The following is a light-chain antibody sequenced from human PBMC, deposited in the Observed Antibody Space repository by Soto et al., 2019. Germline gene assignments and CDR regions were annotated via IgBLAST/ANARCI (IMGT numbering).Light chain of an antibody. CDR1: QSISSY. J-gene: IGKJ4*01. CDR2: AAS. V-gene: IGKV1-39*01. CDR3: QQSYSTPST. Sequence: DIQMTQSPSSLSASVGDRVTITCRASQSISSYLNWYQQKPGKAPKLLIYAASSLQSGVPSRFSGSGSRTDFTLTISSLQPEDFATYYCQQSYSTPSTFGGGTKVDIK.